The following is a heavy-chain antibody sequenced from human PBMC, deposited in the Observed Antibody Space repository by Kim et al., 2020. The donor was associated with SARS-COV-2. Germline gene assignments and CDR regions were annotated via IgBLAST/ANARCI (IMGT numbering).Heavy chain of an antibody. J-gene: IGHJ4*02. CDR1: GFTVSSNY. Sequence: GGSLRLSCAASGFTVSSNYMSWVRQAPGKGLEWVSVIYSGGSTYYADSVKGRFTISRDNSKNTLYLQMNSLRAEDTAVYYCAGGGTYYYDSSGYLGQGSDYWGQGTLVTVSS. D-gene: IGHD3-22*01. CDR2: IYSGGST. CDR3: AGGGTYYYDSSGYLGQGSDY. V-gene: IGHV3-53*01.